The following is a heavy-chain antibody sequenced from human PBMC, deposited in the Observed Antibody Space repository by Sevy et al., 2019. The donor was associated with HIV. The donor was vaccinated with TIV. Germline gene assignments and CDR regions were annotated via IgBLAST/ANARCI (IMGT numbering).Heavy chain of an antibody. J-gene: IGHJ5*02. CDR3: ATLRGSGSRDNWFDP. D-gene: IGHD1-26*01. CDR1: GYTLTELS. CDR2: FDPEDGET. V-gene: IGHV1-24*01. Sequence: ASVKVSCKVSGYTLTELSMHWVRQAPGKGLEWMGGFDPEDGETIYAQKFQGRVTMTADTSTDTAYMELSSLRSEDTAVYYCATLRGSGSRDNWFDPWGQGTLVTVSS.